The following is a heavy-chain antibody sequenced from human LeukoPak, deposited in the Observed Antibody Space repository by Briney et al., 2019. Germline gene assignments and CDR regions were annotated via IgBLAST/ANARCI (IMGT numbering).Heavy chain of an antibody. D-gene: IGHD3-3*01. V-gene: IGHV3-53*01. CDR2: IYSGGST. J-gene: IGHJ4*02. CDR1: GFTVSSNH. Sequence: PGGSLRLSCAASGFTVSSNHMSWVRQAPGKGLEWVSVIYSGGSTYYADSVKGRFTISRDNSKNTLYLQMNSLRAEDTAVYYCARGLDDFWSGYYLDYWGQGTLVTVSS. CDR3: ARGLDDFWSGYYLDY.